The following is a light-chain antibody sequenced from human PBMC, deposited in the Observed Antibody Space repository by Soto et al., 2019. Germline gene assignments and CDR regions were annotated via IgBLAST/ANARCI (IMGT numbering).Light chain of an antibody. CDR1: QSISSY. J-gene: IGKJ1*01. CDR3: QRIYSTPWT. CDR2: TAS. Sequence: DIQMTQSPSSLSASVGDRVTITCRASQSISSYLNWYQQKPGKAPKLLIYTASSLQSGGPSRFSGSGSGTDFTLTISSLQPEDFATYYRQRIYSTPWTFGQGTKVEIK. V-gene: IGKV1-39*01.